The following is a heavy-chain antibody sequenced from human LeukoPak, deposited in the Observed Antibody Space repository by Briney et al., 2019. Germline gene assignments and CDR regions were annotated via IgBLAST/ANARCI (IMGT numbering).Heavy chain of an antibody. D-gene: IGHD6-13*01. CDR3: ARVTGYMTEDYFDY. J-gene: IGHJ4*02. CDR1: GGTFSSYA. Sequence: SVKVSCKASGGTFSSYAISWVRQAPGQGLEWMGGIIPIFGTANYAQKFQGRVTITADKSTSTAYMELSSLRSEDTAVYYCARVTGYMTEDYFDYWGQGTLITASS. V-gene: IGHV1-69*06. CDR2: IIPIFGTA.